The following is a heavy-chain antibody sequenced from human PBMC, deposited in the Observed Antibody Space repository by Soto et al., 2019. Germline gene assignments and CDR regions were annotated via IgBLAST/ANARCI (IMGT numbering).Heavy chain of an antibody. CDR3: AKGVELDV. CDR2: IGDSGAST. V-gene: IGHV3-23*01. CDR1: GFSFSSFA. J-gene: IGHJ6*04. D-gene: IGHD1-26*01. Sequence: EVLLLESGGGLVQPGGSLRLSCEASGFSFSSFAMNWVRQAPGKGLEWVSAIGDSGASTYYADSVKGRFTISRDNSRNTLYLQLNSLRAEDTAVYYCAKGVELDVWGNGTTVTVSP.